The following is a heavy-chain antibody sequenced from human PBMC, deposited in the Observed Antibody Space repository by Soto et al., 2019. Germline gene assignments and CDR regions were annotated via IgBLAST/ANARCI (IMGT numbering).Heavy chain of an antibody. CDR1: GGSISSYY. J-gene: IGHJ4*02. CDR3: ARRWGYYFDY. D-gene: IGHD1-26*01. Sequence: QVQLQESGPGLVKPSETLSLTCTVSGGSISSYYWSWIRQPPGKGLEWIGYIYYSGSTNYNPSLRSRVTISVDTSKNQFSLKLSSVTAADTAVYYCARRWGYYFDYWGQGTLVTVSS. V-gene: IGHV4-59*01. CDR2: IYYSGST.